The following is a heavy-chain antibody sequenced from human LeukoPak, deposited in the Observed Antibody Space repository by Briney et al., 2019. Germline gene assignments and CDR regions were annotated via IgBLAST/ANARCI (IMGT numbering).Heavy chain of an antibody. CDR2: IYHSGST. CDR1: GYSISSGYY. V-gene: IGHV4-38-2*02. D-gene: IGHD6-19*01. Sequence: SETLSLTCAVSGYSISSGYYWGWIRQPPGKGLEWIGSIYHSGSTYYNPSLKSRVTISVDTSKNQFSLKLSSVTAADTAVYYCAREGYSSGRFDYWGWGTRFTGSS. J-gene: IGHJ4*02. CDR3: AREGYSSGRFDY.